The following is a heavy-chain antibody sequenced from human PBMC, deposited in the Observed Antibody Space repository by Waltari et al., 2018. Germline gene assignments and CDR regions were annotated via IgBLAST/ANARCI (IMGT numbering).Heavy chain of an antibody. D-gene: IGHD3-22*01. CDR1: GITFCNVW. CDR3: ATGGPQSAVVNFY. Sequence: EVQLVQSGGGLVKPGGSLRLSCAASGITFCNVWMTWVRQAPGKGREWVGRIKSKADGGVTDSAAPVKGRCTTSRDDSKTTLYLEMDSLKTEDTAVYYCATGGPQSAVVNFYWGQGTLVTVSS. J-gene: IGHJ4*02. V-gene: IGHV3-15*01. CDR2: IKSKADGGVT.